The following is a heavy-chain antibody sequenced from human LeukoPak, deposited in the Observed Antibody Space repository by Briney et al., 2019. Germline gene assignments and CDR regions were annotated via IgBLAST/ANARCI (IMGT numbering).Heavy chain of an antibody. J-gene: IGHJ4*02. CDR2: TIPIFGTV. D-gene: IGHD3-16*02. CDR3: ARDRGGLRLGELSLYPFDY. Sequence: GASVKVSCKASGGTFSSYAISWVRQAPGQGLEWMGRTIPIFGTVNYAQEFQGRVTITTDESTSTAYMEVSSLRSEDTAVYYCARDRGGLRLGELSLYPFDYWGQGTLVTVSS. CDR1: GGTFSSYA. V-gene: IGHV1-69*05.